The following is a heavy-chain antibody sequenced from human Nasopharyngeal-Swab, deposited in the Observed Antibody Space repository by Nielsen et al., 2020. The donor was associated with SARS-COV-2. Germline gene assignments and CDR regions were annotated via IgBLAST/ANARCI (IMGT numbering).Heavy chain of an antibody. CDR1: GGSISSYY. J-gene: IGHJ4*02. CDR3: ARQEEGGSN. CDR2: IYYSGST. Sequence: SETLSLTCTVSGGSISSYYWSWIRQPPGKGLEWIGSIYYSGSTYYNPSLKSRVTISVDTSKNQFSLKLSSVTAADTAVYYCARQEEGGSNWGQGTLVTVSS. V-gene: IGHV4-59*05. D-gene: IGHD1-26*01.